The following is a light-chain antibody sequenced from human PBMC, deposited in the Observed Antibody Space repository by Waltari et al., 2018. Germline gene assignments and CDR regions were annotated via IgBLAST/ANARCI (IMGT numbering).Light chain of an antibody. CDR1: SSDVGGYNY. CDR2: GVS. Sequence: QSALTQPASVSGSPGQSITISCTGTSSDVGGYNYVSWYQQHPGKAPKLMIYGVSNRPSGVYNRFSGSKSGNTASLTISGLQAEDEADYYCSSYTSSSTLGVVFGGGTKLTVL. CDR3: SSYTSSSTLGVV. V-gene: IGLV2-14*01. J-gene: IGLJ2*01.